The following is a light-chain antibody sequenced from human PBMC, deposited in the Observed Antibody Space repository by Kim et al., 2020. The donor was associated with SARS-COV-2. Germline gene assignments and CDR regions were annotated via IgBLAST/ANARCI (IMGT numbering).Light chain of an antibody. CDR2: QDS. V-gene: IGLV3-1*01. Sequence: SYELTQPPSVSVSPGQTASITCSGDKLGDKYACWYQQKPGQSPVLVIYQDSKRPSGIPARFSGSNSGNTATLTISGTQAMDEADYYCQAWDSSTAWAVVFGRGTQLTVL. CDR1: KLGDKY. J-gene: IGLJ2*01. CDR3: QAWDSSTAWAVV.